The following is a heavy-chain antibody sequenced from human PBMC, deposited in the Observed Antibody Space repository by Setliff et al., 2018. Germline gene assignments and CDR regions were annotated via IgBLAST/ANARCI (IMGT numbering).Heavy chain of an antibody. D-gene: IGHD6-19*01. CDR3: ARAISGWYSAYYYYMDV. CDR1: GGAVSGDY. J-gene: IGHJ6*03. Sequence: KPSETLSLTCSVSGGAVSGDYWTWIRQPPGKGLEYIGHIYTSGSTSYNPSLKSRVTIALDTSKNQFSLNLSSVTATDTAVYYCARAISGWYSAYYYYMDVWGKGTTVTVSS. CDR2: IYTSGST. V-gene: IGHV4-4*09.